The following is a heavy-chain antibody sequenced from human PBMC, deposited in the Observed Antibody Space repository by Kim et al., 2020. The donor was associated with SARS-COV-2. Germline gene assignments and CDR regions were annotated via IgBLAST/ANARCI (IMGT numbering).Heavy chain of an antibody. Sequence: CYKPSLKSRATISVDTSKNQFSLNLSSVTAADTAVYYCARLGGCPGELDYWGQGTLVTVSS. CDR3: ARLGGCPGELDY. V-gene: IGHV4-39*01. D-gene: IGHD3-16*01. J-gene: IGHJ4*02.